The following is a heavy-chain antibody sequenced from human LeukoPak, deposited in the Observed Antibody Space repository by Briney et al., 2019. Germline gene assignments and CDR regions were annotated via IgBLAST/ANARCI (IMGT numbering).Heavy chain of an antibody. CDR1: GFTFSSYG. V-gene: IGHV3-30*03. Sequence: GGSLRLSCAASGFTFSSYGMHWVRQAPGKGLEWVAVISYDGSNKYYADSVKGRFTISRDNSKNTLYLQMNSLRAEDTAVYYCATLLIPLYYCSGGSCYSDDYWGQGTLVTVSS. J-gene: IGHJ4*02. CDR2: ISYDGSNK. D-gene: IGHD2-15*01. CDR3: ATLLIPLYYCSGGSCYSDDY.